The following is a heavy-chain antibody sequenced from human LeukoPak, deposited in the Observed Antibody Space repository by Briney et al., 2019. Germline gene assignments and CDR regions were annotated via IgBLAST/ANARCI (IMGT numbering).Heavy chain of an antibody. J-gene: IGHJ4*02. Sequence: SQTLSLTCTVSGGSISSGTYYWSWIRQHPEKGLEWIGHIYYSGNTYYNPSLKSRVTISEDTSKNQFSLSLSSVIGADTAVYYCARGLGELATGPDSWGQGTLVTVSS. D-gene: IGHD3-16*01. CDR3: ARGLGELATGPDS. CDR2: IYYSGNT. V-gene: IGHV4-31*03. CDR1: GGSISSGTYY.